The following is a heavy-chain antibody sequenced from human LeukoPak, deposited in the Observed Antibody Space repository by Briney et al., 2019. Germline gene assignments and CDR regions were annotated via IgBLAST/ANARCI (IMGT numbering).Heavy chain of an antibody. V-gene: IGHV1-2*04. CDR2: INLNSGGT. CDR3: ARGSGASGIYGMDV. Sequence: ASVKVSCKASGYTFTGYYMHWVRQAPGQGLEWMGWINLNSGGTNYAQKFQGWVTMTRDTSISTAYMELSRLRSDDTAVYYCARGSGASGIYGMDVWGQGTTVTVSS. D-gene: IGHD3-10*01. CDR1: GYTFTGYY. J-gene: IGHJ6*02.